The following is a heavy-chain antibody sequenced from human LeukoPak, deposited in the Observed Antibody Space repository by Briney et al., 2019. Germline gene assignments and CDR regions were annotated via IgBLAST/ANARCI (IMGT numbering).Heavy chain of an antibody. Sequence: SGGSLRLSCAASGFRFSDYWLNWVRQAPGKRLELVANIHRDGSEKLYLDSVRGRFTVSRDNADNSLYLQINSLRGDDTAVYYCARGFSSAIDRWGQGNLVTVSS. J-gene: IGHJ5*02. CDR2: IHRDGSEK. CDR3: ARGFSSAIDR. V-gene: IGHV3-7*01. CDR1: GFRFSDYW.